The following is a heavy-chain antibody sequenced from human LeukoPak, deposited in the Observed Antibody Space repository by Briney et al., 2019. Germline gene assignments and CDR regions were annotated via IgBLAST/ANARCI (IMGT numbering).Heavy chain of an antibody. CDR3: ARDGADVVAATGGVGY. CDR1: GFTFSSYS. D-gene: IGHD2-15*01. J-gene: IGHJ4*02. CDR2: ISSSSSYI. Sequence: PGGSLRLSCAASGFTFSSYSMYWVRQAPGKGLEWVSSISSSSSYIYYADSVKGRFTISRDNAKNSLYLQMNSLRAEDTAVYYCARDGADVVAATGGVGYWGQGTLVTVSS. V-gene: IGHV3-21*01.